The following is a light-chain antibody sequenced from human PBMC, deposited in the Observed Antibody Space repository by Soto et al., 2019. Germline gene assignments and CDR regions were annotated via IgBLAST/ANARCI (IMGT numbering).Light chain of an antibody. V-gene: IGKV1-39*01. J-gene: IGKJ4*01. CDR2: SAS. Sequence: DIQMTQSPPSLSASVGDRVTITCRASQSITFYLNWYQQKPGKAPELLIYSASSLPSGVPSRFSGSGSGTDFTLTISSLQPEDFATYYCQQSYSYPLTFGGGTKVEI. CDR1: QSITFY. CDR3: QQSYSYPLT.